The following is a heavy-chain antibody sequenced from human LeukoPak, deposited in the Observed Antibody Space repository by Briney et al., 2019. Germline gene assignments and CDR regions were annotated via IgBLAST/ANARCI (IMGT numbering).Heavy chain of an antibody. CDR2: INPASGGT. Sequence: VASVKVSCKASGYIFSGHYIQWVRQAPGQGLEWMGWINPASGGTNNAQKFHGRVTMTTDTSISTLYMELNSLRSDGTAVYYCARVLFPSGPTHCFDPWGQGTLVTVSS. CDR1: GYIFSGHY. D-gene: IGHD2-21*01. J-gene: IGHJ5*02. CDR3: ARVLFPSGPTHCFDP. V-gene: IGHV1-2*02.